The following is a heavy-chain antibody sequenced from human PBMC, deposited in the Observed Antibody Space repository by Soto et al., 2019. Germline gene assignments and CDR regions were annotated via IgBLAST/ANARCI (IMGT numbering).Heavy chain of an antibody. V-gene: IGHV4-4*02. CDR3: ARGATMIVVVSLAYYFDY. CDR1: GGSISSSNW. D-gene: IGHD3-22*01. CDR2: IYHSGST. Sequence: QVQLQESGPGLVKPSGTLSLTCAVSGGSISSSNWWSWVRQPPGKGLEWIGEIYHSGSTNYNPSLKSRVTISVDKSNIQFSLKLSSVTAADTAVYYCARGATMIVVVSLAYYFDYWGQGTLVTVSS. J-gene: IGHJ4*02.